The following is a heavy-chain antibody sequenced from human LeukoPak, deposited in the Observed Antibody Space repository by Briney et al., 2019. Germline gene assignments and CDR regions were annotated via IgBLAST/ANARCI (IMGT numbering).Heavy chain of an antibody. J-gene: IGHJ5*02. V-gene: IGHV4-59*01. CDR2: ISYSGST. CDR1: GGSISSYY. CDR3: AREGTAGTNLNWFDP. Sequence: SETLSLTCTVSGGSISSYYWSWIRQPPGKGLEWIGYISYSGSTNFSPSLKSRVTISVDTSKNQFSLKLSSVTAADTAVYYCAREGTAGTNLNWFDPWGQGTLVTVSS. D-gene: IGHD1-1*01.